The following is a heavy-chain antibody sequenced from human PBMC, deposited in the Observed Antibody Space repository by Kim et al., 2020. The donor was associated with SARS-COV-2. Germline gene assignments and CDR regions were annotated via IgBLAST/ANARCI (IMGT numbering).Heavy chain of an antibody. J-gene: IGHJ4*02. D-gene: IGHD3-9*01. CDR1: GFTFGDYA. CDR3: TSRLGSSHYDILTGYYNPYYFDY. Sequence: GRSLRLSCTASGFTFGDYAMSWVRQAPGKGLEWVGFIRSKDYGGTTEYAASVKGRFTISRDDSKSIAYLQMNSLKIEDTAVYYCTSRLGSSHYDILTGYYNPYYFDYWGQGTLVTVSS. CDR2: IRSKDYGGTT. V-gene: IGHV3-49*04.